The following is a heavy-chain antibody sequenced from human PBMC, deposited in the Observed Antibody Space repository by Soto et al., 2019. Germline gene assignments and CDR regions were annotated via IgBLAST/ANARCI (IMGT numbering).Heavy chain of an antibody. CDR2: IYYSGST. D-gene: IGHD6-13*01. V-gene: IGHV4-39*01. CDR3: ARLEFGSSLPTNWFDP. Sequence: PSDTLSLSCTVSGGSISTGRYYWGWIRQPPGKGLEWIGSIYYSGSTYYNPSLKSRVTISVDTSKNQFSLKLSSVTAADTAVYYCARLEFGSSLPTNWFDPWGQGTLVT. CDR1: GGSISTGRYY. J-gene: IGHJ5*02.